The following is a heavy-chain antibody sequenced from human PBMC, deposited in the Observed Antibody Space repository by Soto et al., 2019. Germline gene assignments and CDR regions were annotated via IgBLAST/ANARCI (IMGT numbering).Heavy chain of an antibody. CDR3: ARDSSGYYDH. CDR1: GFTFSSYE. Sequence: QPGGSLRLSCVVSGFTFSSYEMNWVRQAPGKGLEWVAYISTSGTITYYADSVKGRFTVSRDNAKNSLHLQMNSLRAEDTAVYYCARDSSGYYDHWGQGTLVTVSS. CDR2: ISTSGTIT. V-gene: IGHV3-48*03. J-gene: IGHJ4*02. D-gene: IGHD6-19*01.